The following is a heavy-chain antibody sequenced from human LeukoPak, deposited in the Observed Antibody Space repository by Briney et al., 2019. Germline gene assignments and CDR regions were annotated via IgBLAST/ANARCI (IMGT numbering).Heavy chain of an antibody. CDR2: IYSGGST. Sequence: QPGGSLRLSCAASRFTFSRYGMNWVRQAPGRGLEWVSVIYSGGSTYYADSVKGRFTFSRDNSNNTLYLQINILRAEDTAVYYCARWSGWTRGDSFDIWGQGTMVTVSS. J-gene: IGHJ3*02. D-gene: IGHD3-10*01. CDR1: RFTFSRYG. V-gene: IGHV3-66*01. CDR3: ARWSGWTRGDSFDI.